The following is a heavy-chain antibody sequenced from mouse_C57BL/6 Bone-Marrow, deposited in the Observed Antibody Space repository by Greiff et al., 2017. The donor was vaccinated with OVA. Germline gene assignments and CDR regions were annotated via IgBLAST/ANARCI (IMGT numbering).Heavy chain of an antibody. CDR2: INPYNGGT. V-gene: IGHV1-19*01. CDR1: GYTFTDYF. J-gene: IGHJ2*01. D-gene: IGHD1-1*01. CDR3: ARIGKGYYYGSSYGY. Sequence: EVQLQQSGPVLVKPGASVKMSCKASGYTFTDYFMTWVKQSPGKSLEWIGVINPYNGGTSYNEKFKGKATLTVDTSSSTAYMELNSLTSEDSAVYYSARIGKGYYYGSSYGYWGQGTTRTVSS.